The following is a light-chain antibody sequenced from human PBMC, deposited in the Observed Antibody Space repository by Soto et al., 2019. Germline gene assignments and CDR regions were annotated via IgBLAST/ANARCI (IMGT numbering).Light chain of an antibody. CDR1: SSDVGGYNY. V-gene: IGLV2-11*01. CDR2: DVS. Sequence: QSVLTQPRSVSGSPGQSVTISCTGTSSDVGGYNYVSWYQQHPGTAPKLMIYDVSKRPAWVPDRFSGSKSGNTASLTISGLLAEDEVDYYCCAYAGSYTVVFGGGTKLTVL. CDR3: CAYAGSYTVV. J-gene: IGLJ2*01.